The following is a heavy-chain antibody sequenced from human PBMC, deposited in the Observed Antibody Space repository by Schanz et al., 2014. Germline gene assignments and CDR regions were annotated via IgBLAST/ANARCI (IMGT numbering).Heavy chain of an antibody. J-gene: IGHJ6*02. CDR1: GGSISSGGYS. CDR2: IFFRGST. Sequence: QVQLQESGPGLVNPSETLSLTCTVSGGSISSGGYSWSWIRQPPGKGLEWIGYIFFRGSTYYNPSLKSRVTISIDTSKTQFSLRLTSVTAADTAVYYCYGMDVWGQGTTVTVSS. CDR3: YGMDV. V-gene: IGHV4-30-4*07.